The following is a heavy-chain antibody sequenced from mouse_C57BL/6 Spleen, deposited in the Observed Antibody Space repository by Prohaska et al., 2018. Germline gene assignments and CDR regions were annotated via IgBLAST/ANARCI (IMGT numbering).Heavy chain of an antibody. V-gene: IGHV1-15*01. D-gene: IGHD1-1*01. J-gene: IGHJ1*03. CDR2: IDPETGGT. CDR3: TRSNYYGRSPSYFDV. Sequence: HGQEWIVAIDPETGGTAYNQKFKGKAILTADKSSSTAYMELRSLTSEDSAVYYCTRSNYYGRSPSYFDVWGTGTTVTVSS.